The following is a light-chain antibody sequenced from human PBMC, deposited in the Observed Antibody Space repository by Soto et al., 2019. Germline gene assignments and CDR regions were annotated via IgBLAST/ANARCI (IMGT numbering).Light chain of an antibody. CDR3: QQRSNWPRVT. V-gene: IGKV3-11*01. Sequence: EIVLTQSPATLSLSPGERATLSCRASQSVSSYLAWYQQKPGQAPRLLIYDASNSATGIPARFSGSGSGTDFTLTSSSLEPEDFAVYYCQQRSNWPRVTFGPGTKVDIK. J-gene: IGKJ3*01. CDR2: DAS. CDR1: QSVSSY.